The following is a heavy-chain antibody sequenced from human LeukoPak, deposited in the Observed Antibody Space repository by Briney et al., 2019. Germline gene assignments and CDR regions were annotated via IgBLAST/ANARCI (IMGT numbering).Heavy chain of an antibody. CDR3: ASRNPYYYDSSGYSGPFDC. V-gene: IGHV3-30-3*01. Sequence: GGSLRLSCAASGFTFSSDAMHSVRQAPGKGLEWVAVISYDGSHKYYTDSVKGRFTISRDNSKNTLYLQMNSLRAMNTPLCSCASRNPYYYDSSGYSGPFDCWGQGTLVTVSS. J-gene: IGHJ4*02. CDR2: ISYDGSHK. D-gene: IGHD3-22*01. CDR1: GFTFSSDA.